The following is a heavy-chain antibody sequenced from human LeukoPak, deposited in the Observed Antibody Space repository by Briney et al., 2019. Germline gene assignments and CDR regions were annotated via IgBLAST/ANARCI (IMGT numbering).Heavy chain of an antibody. CDR3: ARAGRVYDFWSGSRPKNWFDP. CDR2: INHSGST. D-gene: IGHD3-3*01. J-gene: IGHJ5*02. Sequence: SETLSLTCAVYGGSFSGYYWSWIRQPPGKGLEWIGEINHSGSTNYNPSLKSRVTISVDTSKNQFSLKLSSVTAADTAVYYCARAGRVYDFWSGSRPKNWFDPWGQGTLVTVSS. V-gene: IGHV4-34*01. CDR1: GGSFSGYY.